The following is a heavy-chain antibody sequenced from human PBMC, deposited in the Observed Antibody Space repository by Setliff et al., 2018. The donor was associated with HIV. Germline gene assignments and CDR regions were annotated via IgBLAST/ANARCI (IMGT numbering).Heavy chain of an antibody. CDR1: GFMFDDYG. J-gene: IGHJ4*02. CDR2: ISYNSGSI. CDR3: ARDWPGYTAMVH. V-gene: IGHV3-20*04. Sequence: TGGSLRLSCAASGFMFDDYGMSWVRQAPGKGLEWVSYISYNSGSISYGDSVKGRFTISRDNAKNSLYLQIHSLRVEDTAVYYCARDWPGYTAMVHWGQGTLVTVSS. D-gene: IGHD5-18*01.